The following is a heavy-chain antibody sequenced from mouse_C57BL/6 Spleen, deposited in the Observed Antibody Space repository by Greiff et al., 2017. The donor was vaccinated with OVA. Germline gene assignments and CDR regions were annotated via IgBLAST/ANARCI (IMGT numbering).Heavy chain of an antibody. CDR3: ARRIYDGYYLYAMDY. CDR1: GYTFTSYW. D-gene: IGHD2-3*01. V-gene: IGHV1-59*01. Sequence: QVQLQQPGAELVRPGTSVKLSCKASGYTFTSYWMHWVKQRPGQGLEWIGVIDPSDSYHTYNQKFKGKATLTVDTSSSTAYMQLSSLTSEDSAVYYCARRIYDGYYLYAMDYWGQGTSVTVSS. CDR2: IDPSDSYH. J-gene: IGHJ4*01.